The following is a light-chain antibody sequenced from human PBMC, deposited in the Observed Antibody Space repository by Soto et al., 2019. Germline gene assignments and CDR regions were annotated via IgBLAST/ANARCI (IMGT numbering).Light chain of an antibody. CDR1: ITDIGAYNY. CDR2: GVS. Sequence: QSALTQPASVSGSPGQSITISCTGTITDIGAYNYVSWYQHHPGKAPKLLIYGVSSRPSGVSNRFSGSKSGNAAYLTISGLQADDEAEYYCSSYSGSITPYVFGTGTKVTVL. V-gene: IGLV2-14*01. CDR3: SSYSGSITPYV. J-gene: IGLJ1*01.